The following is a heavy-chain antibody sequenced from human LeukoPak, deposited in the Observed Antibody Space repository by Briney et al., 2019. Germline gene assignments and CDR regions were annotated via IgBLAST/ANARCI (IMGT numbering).Heavy chain of an antibody. CDR3: AGNGHRSVWTMIVVL. Sequence: GSLRLSCVTSGFTFSSYTMNWVRQSPGKGLEWIAYIDSSSNTIHYADSVKGRFTISRDDAKNSLYLQMNNLRVEDTAVYYCAGNGHRSVWTMIVVLWGQGTLVTVSS. J-gene: IGHJ4*02. CDR1: GFTFSSYT. D-gene: IGHD3-22*01. V-gene: IGHV3-48*04. CDR2: IDSSSNTI.